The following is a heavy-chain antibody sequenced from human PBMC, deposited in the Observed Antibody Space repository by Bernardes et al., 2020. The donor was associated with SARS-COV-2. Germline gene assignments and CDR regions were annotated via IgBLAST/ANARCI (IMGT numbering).Heavy chain of an antibody. Sequence: GGSLRLSCAASGFTFSSYAMSWVRQAPGKGLEWVSAISGSGASTYYADSVKGRFTISRDNSKNTLYLQMNSLRAEDTAVYYCAKEPVTMIVVVTPRYYFDYWGQGTLVTVSS. J-gene: IGHJ4*02. CDR3: AKEPVTMIVVVTPRYYFDY. V-gene: IGHV3-23*01. CDR2: ISGSGAST. CDR1: GFTFSSYA. D-gene: IGHD3-22*01.